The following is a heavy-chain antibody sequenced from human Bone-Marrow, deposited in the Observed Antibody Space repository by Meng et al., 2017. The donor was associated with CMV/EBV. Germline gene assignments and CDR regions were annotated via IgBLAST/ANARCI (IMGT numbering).Heavy chain of an antibody. Sequence: ASVKVSCKASGYTFTSYYMHWVRQAPGQGLEWMGWINPNSGGTNYAQKFQGRVTMTRDTSISTAYRELSRLRSDDTAVYYCAREGAARLFWFPNWFDPWGQGTLVTVSS. CDR3: AREGAARLFWFPNWFDP. D-gene: IGHD6-6*01. CDR1: GYTFTSYY. V-gene: IGHV1-2*02. CDR2: INPNSGGT. J-gene: IGHJ5*02.